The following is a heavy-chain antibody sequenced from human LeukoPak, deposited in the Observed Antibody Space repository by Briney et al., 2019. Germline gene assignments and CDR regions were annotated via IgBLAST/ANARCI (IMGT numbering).Heavy chain of an antibody. V-gene: IGHV1-18*01. CDR1: GYTFTSYG. J-gene: IGHJ4*02. D-gene: IGHD2-2*01. CDR2: ISAYNGNT. Sequence: ASVMVSCKASGYTFTSYGISWVRQAPGQGLEWMGWISAYNGNTNYAQKLQGRVTMTTDTSTSTAYMGLRSLRSDDTAVYYCARELPAAYFDYWGQGTLVTVSS. CDR3: ARELPAAYFDY.